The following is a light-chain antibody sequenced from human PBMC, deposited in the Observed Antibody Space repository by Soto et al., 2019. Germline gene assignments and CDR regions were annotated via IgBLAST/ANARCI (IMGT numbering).Light chain of an antibody. J-gene: IGKJ1*01. CDR3: QQRSNWWT. Sequence: EIVLTQSPATLSLSPGERATLSCRASQSVSSYLVWYQQKPGQAPRLLIYDASNRATGIPARFSGSGSGTDFTLTISSLEPEDFAVYYCQQRSNWWTFGQGTKVDIK. CDR2: DAS. V-gene: IGKV3-11*01. CDR1: QSVSSY.